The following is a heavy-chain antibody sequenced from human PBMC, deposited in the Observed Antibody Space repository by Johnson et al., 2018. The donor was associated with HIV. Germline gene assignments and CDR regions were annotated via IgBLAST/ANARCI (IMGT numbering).Heavy chain of an antibody. CDR1: GFTFSNYA. V-gene: IGHV3-NL1*01. Sequence: QVQLVESGGGVVQPGRSLRLSCAASGFTFSNYAMHWVRQVPGKGLEWVSVIYSGGSTYYADSVKGRFTISRDNSKNTLYLQMNSLRAEDTAVYYCATSQLALPPGVFDIWGQGTMVTVSS. D-gene: IGHD6-6*01. J-gene: IGHJ3*02. CDR3: ATSQLALPPGVFDI. CDR2: IYSGGST.